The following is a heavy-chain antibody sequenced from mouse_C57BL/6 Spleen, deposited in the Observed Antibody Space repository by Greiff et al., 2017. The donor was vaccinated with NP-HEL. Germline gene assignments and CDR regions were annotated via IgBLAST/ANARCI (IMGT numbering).Heavy chain of an antibody. V-gene: IGHV1-64*01. CDR2: IHPNSGST. Sequence: VQLQQSGAELVKPGASVKLSCKASGYTFTSYWMHWVKQRPGQGLEWIGMIHPNSGSTNYNEKFKSKATLTVDKSSSTAYMQLSSLTSEDSAVYSCAPTVVAPYYAMDYWGQGTSVTVSA. J-gene: IGHJ4*01. D-gene: IGHD1-1*01. CDR1: GYTFTSYW. CDR3: APTVVAPYYAMDY.